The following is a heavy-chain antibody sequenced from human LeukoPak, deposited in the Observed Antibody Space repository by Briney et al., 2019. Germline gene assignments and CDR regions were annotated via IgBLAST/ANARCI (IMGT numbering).Heavy chain of an antibody. V-gene: IGHV3-66*01. D-gene: IGHD4-23*01. J-gene: IGHJ4*02. CDR1: GFTVSSNY. CDR3: ASMTTVVTEDY. CDR2: IYSGGST. Sequence: PGGSLRLSCAASGFTVSSNYMSWVRQAPGKGLEWVSVIYSGGSTYYADSVKGRFTISRDNSKNTLYLQMNSLRAEGTAVYYCASMTTVVTEDYWGQGTLVTVSS.